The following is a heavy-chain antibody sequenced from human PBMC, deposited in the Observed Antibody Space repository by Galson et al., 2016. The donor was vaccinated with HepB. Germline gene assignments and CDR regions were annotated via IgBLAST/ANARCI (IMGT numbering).Heavy chain of an antibody. J-gene: IGHJ3*01. CDR2: IYHSGAT. D-gene: IGHD4-23*01. CDR1: GGSIRAYY. V-gene: IGHV4-59*01. CDR3: ARWKTTVVTPEEIHYSFDL. Sequence: SETLSLTCTVSGGSIRAYYWSWIRQTPGKGLECLGYIYHSGATYYNPSLKSRVSISVDPSRTQFSLNLRSVTAADTAVYYCARWKTTVVTPEEIHYSFDLWGQGTMVTVSS.